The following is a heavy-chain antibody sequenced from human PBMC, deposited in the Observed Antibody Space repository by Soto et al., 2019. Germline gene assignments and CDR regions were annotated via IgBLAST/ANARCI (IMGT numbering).Heavy chain of an antibody. J-gene: IGHJ4*02. V-gene: IGHV1-2*04. CDR1: GYTFTGYY. CDR2: INPNSGGT. D-gene: IGHD6-19*01. CDR3: ARGRIAVAGHNDY. Sequence: ASVKVSCKASGYTFTGYYMHWVRQAPGQGLEWMGWINPNSGGTNYAQKFQGWVTMTRDTSISTAYMELSRLRSDDTAVYYCARGRIAVAGHNDYWGQGTLVTVSS.